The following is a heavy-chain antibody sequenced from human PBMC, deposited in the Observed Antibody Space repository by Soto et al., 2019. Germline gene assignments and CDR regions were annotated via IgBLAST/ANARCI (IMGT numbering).Heavy chain of an antibody. CDR1: GGSISNYY. Sequence: PSETLSLTSTVSGGSISNYYWSWIRQPPGKGLEWIGYIYYSGSINYNPSLKSRVTISEDTSKNQFSLKMSSVTAADTAVYYCAREIAVAGTHYFDYWGQGTLVTVSS. J-gene: IGHJ4*02. CDR2: IYYSGSI. V-gene: IGHV4-59*01. D-gene: IGHD6-19*01. CDR3: AREIAVAGTHYFDY.